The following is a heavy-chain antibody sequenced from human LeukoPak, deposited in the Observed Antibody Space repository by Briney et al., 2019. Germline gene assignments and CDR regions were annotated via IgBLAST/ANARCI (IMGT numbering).Heavy chain of an antibody. CDR2: ISSSGSTI. CDR1: GFTFSDYY. V-gene: IGHV3-11*01. J-gene: IGHJ6*03. D-gene: IGHD6-6*01. Sequence: GGSLRLSCAASGFTFSDYYMSWIRQAPGKGLEWVSYISSSGSTIYYADSVKGRFTISRDNAKNSLYLQMNSLRAEDTAVYYCAKGGSSSNYYYMDVWGKGTTVTVSS. CDR3: AKGGSSSNYYYMDV.